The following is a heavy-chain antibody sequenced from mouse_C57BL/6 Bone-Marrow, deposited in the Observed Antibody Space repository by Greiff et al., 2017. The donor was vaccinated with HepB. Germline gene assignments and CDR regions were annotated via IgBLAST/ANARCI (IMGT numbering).Heavy chain of an antibody. V-gene: IGHV1-61*01. CDR3: ARPDYYGSSYWYFDV. Sequence: VQLQQSGAELVRPGSSVKLSCKASGYTFTSYWMDWVKQRPGQGLEWIGNIYPSDSETHYNQKFKDKATLTVDKSSSTAYMQLSSLTSEDSAVYYCARPDYYGSSYWYFDVWGTGTTVTVSS. CDR1: GYTFTSYW. J-gene: IGHJ1*03. D-gene: IGHD1-1*01. CDR2: IYPSDSET.